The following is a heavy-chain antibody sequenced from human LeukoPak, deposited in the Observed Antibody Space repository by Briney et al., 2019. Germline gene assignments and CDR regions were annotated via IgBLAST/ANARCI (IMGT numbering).Heavy chain of an antibody. Sequence: GGSLRLSCAASGFTFSSYAMHWVRQAPGKGLEWVAVISYDGSNKYYADSVKGRFTISRGNSKNTLYLQMNSLRAEDTAVYYCAKNFEKTTGGLDYWGQGTLVTVSS. CDR2: ISYDGSNK. J-gene: IGHJ4*02. D-gene: IGHD4-17*01. CDR1: GFTFSSYA. CDR3: AKNFEKTTGGLDY. V-gene: IGHV3-30-3*02.